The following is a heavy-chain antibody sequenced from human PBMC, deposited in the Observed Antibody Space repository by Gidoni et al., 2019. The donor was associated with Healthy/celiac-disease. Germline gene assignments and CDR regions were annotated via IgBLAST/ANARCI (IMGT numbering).Heavy chain of an antibody. D-gene: IGHD6-19*01. CDR3: ARGGVAVADPYYYGMDV. CDR1: GFTFSSYW. J-gene: IGHJ6*02. V-gene: IGHV3-74*01. Sequence: EVQLVESGGGLVQPGGSLSLSCAASGFTFSSYWMHWVRQAPGKGLVWVSRINSDGSSTSYADSVKGRFTISRDNAKNTLYLQMNSLRAEDTAVYYCARGGVAVADPYYYGMDVWGQGTTVTVSS. CDR2: INSDGSST.